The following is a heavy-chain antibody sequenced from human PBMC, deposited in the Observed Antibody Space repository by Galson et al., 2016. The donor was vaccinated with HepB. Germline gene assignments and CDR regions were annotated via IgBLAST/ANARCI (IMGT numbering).Heavy chain of an antibody. CDR1: GFTFSSYW. Sequence: SLRLSCAASGFTFSSYWMSWVRQAPGKGLEWVANIKQDGSEKYYVDSVKGRVTISRDNAKNSLYLQMNSLRAEDTAVYYCARFDYGDYDDAFDIWGQGTMVTVSS. D-gene: IGHD4-17*01. V-gene: IGHV3-7*01. J-gene: IGHJ3*02. CDR2: IKQDGSEK. CDR3: ARFDYGDYDDAFDI.